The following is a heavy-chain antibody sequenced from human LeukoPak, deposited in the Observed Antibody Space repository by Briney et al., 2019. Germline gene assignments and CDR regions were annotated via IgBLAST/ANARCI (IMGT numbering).Heavy chain of an antibody. J-gene: IGHJ5*02. Sequence: GGSLRLSCAASGLTFSNYWMSWVRQAPGKGLEWGANINQNEKETYYVDSVKGRFTISRDNSKNTLYLQMNSLRAEDTAVYYCAKQADSSGYYNWFDPWGQGTLVTVSS. D-gene: IGHD3-22*01. CDR2: INQNEKET. CDR3: AKQADSSGYYNWFDP. V-gene: IGHV3-7*01. CDR1: GLTFSNYW.